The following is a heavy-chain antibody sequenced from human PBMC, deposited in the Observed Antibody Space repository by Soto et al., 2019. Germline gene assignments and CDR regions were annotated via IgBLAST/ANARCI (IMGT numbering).Heavy chain of an antibody. CDR2: IYYHSNA. CDR1: DDSINSGKFY. D-gene: IGHD3-9*01. V-gene: IGHV4-39*01. J-gene: IGHJ4*02. CDR3: ARLEGLATLSYYFDF. Sequence: SETLSLTYSVYDDSINSGKFYLGWIRQPPGKGLEWIGSIYYHSNADYSPSLHTRVTMAHPKSKTDFALKPNSVTAAESAVYFCARLEGLATLSYYFDFWGAGDLVTVSS.